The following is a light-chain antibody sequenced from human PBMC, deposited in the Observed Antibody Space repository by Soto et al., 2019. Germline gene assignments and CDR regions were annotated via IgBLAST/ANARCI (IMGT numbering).Light chain of an antibody. CDR1: QSLVYSDGNTY. V-gene: IGKV2-30*01. J-gene: IGKJ2*01. CDR3: LQVTRWPHT. CDR2: KVS. Sequence: DIVMAQSPLSLPATLGQPASISCRSSQSLVYSDGNTYLNWFHQRPGQSPRRLIYKVSNRDSGVPDRFSGRGSGTDFTLRISRVEAEDVGVYYCLQVTRWPHTFGQGTKLEIK.